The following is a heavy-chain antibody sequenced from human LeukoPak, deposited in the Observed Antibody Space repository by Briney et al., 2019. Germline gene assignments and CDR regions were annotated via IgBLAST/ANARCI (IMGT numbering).Heavy chain of an antibody. V-gene: IGHV3-48*03. D-gene: IGHD3-9*01. J-gene: IGHJ3*02. CDR3: AREFGLRYFDWLLWGAFDI. CDR1: GFTSSSYE. Sequence: PGGSLRLSCAASGFTSSSYEMNWVRQAPGKGLEWVSYISSSGSTIYYADSVKGRFTISRDNAKKSLYLQMNSLRAEDTAVYYCAREFGLRYFDWLLWGAFDIWGQGTMVTVSS. CDR2: ISSSGSTI.